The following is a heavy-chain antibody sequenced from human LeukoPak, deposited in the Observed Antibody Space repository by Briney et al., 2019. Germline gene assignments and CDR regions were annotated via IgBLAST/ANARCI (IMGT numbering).Heavy chain of an antibody. CDR2: ISSSSSYI. Sequence: GGSLRLSCAASGFTFSSYSMNWVRQAPGKGLEWVSSISSSSSYIYYADSVKGRFTIPRDNAKNSLYLQMNSLRAEDTAVYYCARAHYYDSSGYNDAFDIWGQGTMVTVSS. CDR3: ARAHYYDSSGYNDAFDI. CDR1: GFTFSSYS. D-gene: IGHD3-22*01. J-gene: IGHJ3*02. V-gene: IGHV3-21*01.